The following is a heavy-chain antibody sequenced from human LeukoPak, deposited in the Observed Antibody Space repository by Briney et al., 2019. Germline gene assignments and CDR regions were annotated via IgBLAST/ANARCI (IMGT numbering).Heavy chain of an antibody. CDR3: AREPMAGPYNWFDP. D-gene: IGHD6-19*01. CDR1: GGTFSSYA. CDR2: IIPIFGTA. V-gene: IGHV1-69*05. Sequence: SVKVSCKASGGTFSSYAISWLRQAPGQGLEWMGGIIPIFGTANYAQKFQGRVTITTDESTSTAYMELSSLRSEDTAVYYCAREPMAGPYNWFDPWGQGTLVTVSS. J-gene: IGHJ5*02.